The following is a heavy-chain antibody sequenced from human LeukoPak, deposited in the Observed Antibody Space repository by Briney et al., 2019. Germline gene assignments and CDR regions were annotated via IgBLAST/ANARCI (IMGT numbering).Heavy chain of an antibody. CDR3: AGDSPQVLQLERHMYAFDI. J-gene: IGHJ3*02. D-gene: IGHD1-1*01. V-gene: IGHV1-69*04. CDR1: GGTFSSYT. Sequence: SSVKVSCKASGGTFSSYTISWVRQAPGQGLEWMGRIIPILGIANYAQKFQGRVTITADKSTSTAYMELRSLRSDDTAVYYCAGDSPQVLQLERHMYAFDIWGQGTMVTVSS. CDR2: IIPILGIA.